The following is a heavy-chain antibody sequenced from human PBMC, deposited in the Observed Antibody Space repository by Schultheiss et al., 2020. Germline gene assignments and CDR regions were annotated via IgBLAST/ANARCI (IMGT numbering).Heavy chain of an antibody. D-gene: IGHD3-22*01. J-gene: IGHJ4*02. CDR3: AKRDSGGSFPYYFDS. CDR2: ISGSGGST. CDR1: GFTFSSYS. Sequence: GGSLRLSCAASGFTFSSYSMHWVRQAPGKGLEWVSAISGSGGSTYYADSVKGRFTISRDNSKNTLYLQMNSLRAEDTALYYCAKRDSGGSFPYYFDSWGRGALVTVSS. V-gene: IGHV3-23*01.